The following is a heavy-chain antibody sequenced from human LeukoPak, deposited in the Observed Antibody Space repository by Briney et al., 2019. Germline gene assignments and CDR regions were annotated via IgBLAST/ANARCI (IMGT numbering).Heavy chain of an antibody. J-gene: IGHJ4*02. CDR3: ASTLNYYDSIATSMFLKYYFDY. CDR1: GFTFSSYS. Sequence: GGSLRLSCAASGFTFSSYSMNWVRQAPGKGLEWVSSIRSSSSYIYYSDSVKGRFTISRDNAKNSLCLQMNSLRAEDTAVYYCASTLNYYDSIATSMFLKYYFDYWGQGTLVTVSS. V-gene: IGHV3-21*01. D-gene: IGHD3-22*01. CDR2: IRSSSSYI.